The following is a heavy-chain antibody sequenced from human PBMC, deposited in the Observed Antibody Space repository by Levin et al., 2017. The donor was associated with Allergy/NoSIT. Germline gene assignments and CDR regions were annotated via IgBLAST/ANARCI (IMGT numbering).Heavy chain of an antibody. CDR2: ISGSGGST. J-gene: IGHJ4*02. Sequence: GGSLRLSCAASGFTFSSYAMSWVRQAPGKGLEWVSAISGSGGSTYYADSVKGRFTISRDNSKNTLYLQMNSLRAEDTAVYYCAKGYGSGSYYTDYPFDYWGQGTLVTVSS. D-gene: IGHD3-10*01. CDR3: AKGYGSGSYYTDYPFDY. V-gene: IGHV3-23*01. CDR1: GFTFSSYA.